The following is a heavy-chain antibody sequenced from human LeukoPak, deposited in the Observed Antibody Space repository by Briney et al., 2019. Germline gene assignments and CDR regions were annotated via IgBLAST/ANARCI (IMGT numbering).Heavy chain of an antibody. Sequence: SETLSLTCTVSGGSISGGGYYWSWIRQHPGKGLEWIGYIYYSGSTYYNPSLKSRVTISVDTSKNQFSLKLSSVTAADTAVYYCARWDIRSQALGAFDIWGQGTMVTASS. CDR1: GGSISGGGYY. V-gene: IGHV4-31*03. J-gene: IGHJ3*02. D-gene: IGHD2-15*01. CDR2: IYYSGST. CDR3: ARWDIRSQALGAFDI.